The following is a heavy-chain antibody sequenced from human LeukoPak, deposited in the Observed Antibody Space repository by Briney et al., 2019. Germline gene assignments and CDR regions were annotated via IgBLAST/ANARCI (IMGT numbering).Heavy chain of an antibody. D-gene: IGHD6-13*01. CDR1: GFTFSSYW. CDR2: IKQDGSEK. CDR3: AKLLIPDSSSSELGAFDI. J-gene: IGHJ3*02. V-gene: IGHV3-7*03. Sequence: PGGSLRLSCAASGFTFSSYWMSWVRQAPGKGLEWVANIKQDGSEKYYVDSVKGRFTISRDNSKNTLYLQMNSLRAEDTALYYCAKLLIPDSSSSELGAFDIWGQGTMVTVSS.